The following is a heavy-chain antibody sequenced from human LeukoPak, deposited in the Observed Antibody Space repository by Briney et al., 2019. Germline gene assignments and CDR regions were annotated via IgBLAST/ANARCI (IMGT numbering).Heavy chain of an antibody. CDR1: GGSNSSGDYY. J-gene: IGHJ6*03. Sequence: SQTLSLTCTVSGGSNSSGDYYWSWIRQPPGKGLEWIGYIYYSGSTYYNPSLKSRVTISVDTSKNQFSLKLSSVTAADTAVYYCARGPCSGGSCYYSYYYYMDVWGKGTTVTVSS. D-gene: IGHD2-15*01. CDR2: IYYSGST. V-gene: IGHV4-30-4*08. CDR3: ARGPCSGGSCYYSYYYYMDV.